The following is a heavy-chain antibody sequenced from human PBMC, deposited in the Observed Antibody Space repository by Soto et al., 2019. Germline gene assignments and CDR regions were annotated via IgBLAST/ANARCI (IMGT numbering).Heavy chain of an antibody. D-gene: IGHD5-12*01. CDR3: AKDSGHD. CDR2: ITGGGGST. CDR1: GFTFSSYA. J-gene: IGHJ4*02. Sequence: AGGSLRLSCAASGFTFSSYAMSWVRQAPGKGLEWVSVITGGGGSTYYGDSVKGRFTISRDNSRNTLYLQMNSRRAEDTAVYYCAKDSGHDWGQGTLVTVSS. V-gene: IGHV3-23*01.